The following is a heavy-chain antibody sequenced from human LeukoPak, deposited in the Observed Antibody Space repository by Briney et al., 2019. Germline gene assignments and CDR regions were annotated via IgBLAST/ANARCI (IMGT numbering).Heavy chain of an antibody. CDR1: GYTFTGYY. V-gene: IGHV1-2*02. CDR3: ARVGDSSGYYYYKAFDY. CDR2: INPNSGGT. J-gene: IGHJ4*02. Sequence: ASVKVSCKASGYTFTGYYMHWARQAPGQGLEWMGWINPNSGGTNYAQKFQGRVTMTRDTSISTAYMELSRLRSDDTAVYYCARVGDSSGYYYYKAFDYWGQGTLVTVSS. D-gene: IGHD3-22*01.